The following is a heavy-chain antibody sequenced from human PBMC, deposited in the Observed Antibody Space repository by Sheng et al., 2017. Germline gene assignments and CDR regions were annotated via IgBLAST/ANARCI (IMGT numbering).Heavy chain of an antibody. Sequence: QVQLVESGGGVVQPGRSLRLSCVASGFTFSSYGMHWVRQAPGKGLEWVAVISYDGSNKYYADSVKGRFTISRDNSKNTLYLQMNSLRAEDTAVYYCAKEAREWLPWRSSYYYMDVWGQGTTVTV. CDR1: GFTFSSYG. CDR3: AKEAREWLPWRSSYYYMDV. J-gene: IGHJ6*03. V-gene: IGHV3-30*18. D-gene: IGHD3-3*01. CDR2: ISYDGSNK.